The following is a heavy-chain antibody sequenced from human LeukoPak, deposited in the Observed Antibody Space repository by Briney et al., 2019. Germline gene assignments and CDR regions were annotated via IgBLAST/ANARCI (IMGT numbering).Heavy chain of an antibody. Sequence: PGGSLRLSCAASGFTFSSYWMSWVRQAPGKGLEWVANIKQDGSEKYYVDSVKGRFTISRDNAKKSLYLQMNSVRAEDTAVYYSARPGTTPDYWGQGPLVTVSS. CDR2: IKQDGSEK. CDR3: ARPGTTPDY. V-gene: IGHV3-7*03. D-gene: IGHD1-7*01. CDR1: GFTFSSYW. J-gene: IGHJ4*02.